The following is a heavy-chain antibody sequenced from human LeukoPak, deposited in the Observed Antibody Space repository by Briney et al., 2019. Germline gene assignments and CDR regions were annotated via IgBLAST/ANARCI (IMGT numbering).Heavy chain of an antibody. CDR2: IYYSGST. CDR3: ARVVLTGWNYFDY. J-gene: IGHJ4*02. CDR1: GGSISSYY. V-gene: IGHV4-59*01. D-gene: IGHD3-9*01. Sequence: ASETLSLTCTVSGGSISSYYWSWIRQPPGKGLEWIAYIYYSGSTNYNPSLKSRVTISVDTSKNQFSLKLSSVTAADTAVYYCARVVLTGWNYFDYWGQGTLVTVSS.